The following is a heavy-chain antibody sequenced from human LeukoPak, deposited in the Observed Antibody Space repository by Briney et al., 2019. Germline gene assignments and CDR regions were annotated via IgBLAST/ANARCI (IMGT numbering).Heavy chain of an antibody. CDR1: GGSISSSSYY. Sequence: SETLSLTCTVSGGSISSSSYYWGWIRRPPGKGLEWIGSIYYSGSTYYNPSLESRVTMSLDTSKNQFSLKLSSVTAADTAVYYCARDENGYVWGSFRAWGQGTLVTVSS. V-gene: IGHV4-39*07. J-gene: IGHJ5*02. CDR2: IYYSGST. D-gene: IGHD3-16*02. CDR3: ARDENGYVWGSFRA.